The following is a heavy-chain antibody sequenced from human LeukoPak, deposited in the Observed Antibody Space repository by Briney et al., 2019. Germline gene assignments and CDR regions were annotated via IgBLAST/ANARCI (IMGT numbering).Heavy chain of an antibody. V-gene: IGHV3-23*01. D-gene: IGHD2-2*01. CDR2: LTGSGGST. J-gene: IGHJ4*02. CDR3: AKLASLCTSTSCVRGGFDF. Sequence: PGGSLRLSCAASGFTFSSYSMTWVRQAPGTGLEWVSALTGSGGSTYYADSVKGRFTISRDNSLNTLYLQLNSLRADDTAKYFCAKLASLCTSTSCVRGGFDFWGQGTLVTVSS. CDR1: GFTFSSYS.